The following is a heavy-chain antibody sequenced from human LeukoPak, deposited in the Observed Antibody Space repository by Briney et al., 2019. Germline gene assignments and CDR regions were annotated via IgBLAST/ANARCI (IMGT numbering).Heavy chain of an antibody. CDR2: IGTAGDT. V-gene: IGHV3-13*01. Sequence: GGSLRLSCAASGFTFSSYDMHWVRQATGKGLEWVSAIGTAGDTYYPGSVKGRFTISRENAKNSLYLQMNSLRAEDMAVYYCARGSYDFWSGLYPRYFDYWGQGTLVTVSS. CDR3: ARGSYDFWSGLYPRYFDY. D-gene: IGHD3-3*01. J-gene: IGHJ4*02. CDR1: GFTFSSYD.